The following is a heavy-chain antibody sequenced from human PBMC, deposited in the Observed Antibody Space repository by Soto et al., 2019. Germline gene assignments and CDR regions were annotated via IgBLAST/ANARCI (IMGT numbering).Heavy chain of an antibody. CDR2: ISAYNGNT. CDR3: AKGGYSRSPGWAGYYYGMDV. D-gene: IGHD6-13*01. J-gene: IGHJ6*02. CDR1: GYTFTSYG. Sequence: QVQLVQSGAEVKKPGASVKVSCKASGYTFTSYGISWVRQAPGQGLEWMGWISAYNGNTNYAQKLQGRVTMTQDTTTITAYMELRSLRSDDTAVYYCAKGGYSRSPGWAGYYYGMDVWGQGTTVTVSS. V-gene: IGHV1-18*04.